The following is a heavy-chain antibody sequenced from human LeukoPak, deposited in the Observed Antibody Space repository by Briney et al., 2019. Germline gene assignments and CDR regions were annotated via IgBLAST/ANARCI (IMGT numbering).Heavy chain of an antibody. CDR2: ISGSGGST. V-gene: IGHV3-23*01. D-gene: IGHD4/OR15-4a*01. J-gene: IGHJ4*02. CDR1: GFTFSSYS. Sequence: GGSLRLSCAASGFTFSSYSMNWVRQAPGKGLEWVSAISGSGGSTYYADSVKGRFTISRDNSKNTLYLQMNSLRAEDTAVYYCAKDPWVGLWPNWGQGTLVTVSS. CDR3: AKDPWVGLWPN.